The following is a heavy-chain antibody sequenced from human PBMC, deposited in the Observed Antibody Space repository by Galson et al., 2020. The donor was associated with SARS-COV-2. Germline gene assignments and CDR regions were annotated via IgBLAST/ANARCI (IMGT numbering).Heavy chain of an antibody. J-gene: IGHJ4*02. Sequence: GGSLRLSCAASGFTFSSYAMSWVRQAPGKGLEWVSAISSSGGSTYYADSVKGRFTISRDNSKNTLYLQMNSLRAEDTAVYYCAKDLSYYGSGGLSGSFDYWGQGTLVTVSS. CDR2: ISSSGGST. CDR1: GFTFSSYA. D-gene: IGHD3-10*01. CDR3: AKDLSYYGSGGLSGSFDY. V-gene: IGHV3-23*01.